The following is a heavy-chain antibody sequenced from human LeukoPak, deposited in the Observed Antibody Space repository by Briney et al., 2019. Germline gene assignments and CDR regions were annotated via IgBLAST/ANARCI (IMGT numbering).Heavy chain of an antibody. CDR1: GGSFSGYY. J-gene: IGHJ5*02. D-gene: IGHD3-22*01. Sequence: SETLSLTCAVYGGSFSGYYWSWIGQPPGKGLEWIGEINHSGSTNYNPSLKSRVTISVDTSKNQFSLKLRSVIAADTAVYYCARGRKRIRGSGSAWFDPWGQGTLVTVSS. CDR3: ARGRKRIRGSGSAWFDP. V-gene: IGHV4-34*01. CDR2: INHSGST.